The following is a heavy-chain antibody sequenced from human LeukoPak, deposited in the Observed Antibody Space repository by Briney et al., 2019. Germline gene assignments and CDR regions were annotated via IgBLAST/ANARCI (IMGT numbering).Heavy chain of an antibody. CDR1: GGSFSGYY. CDR3: ARGRGYRNAFDI. J-gene: IGHJ3*02. V-gene: IGHV4-34*01. CDR2: INHSGST. D-gene: IGHD5-18*01. Sequence: SETLSLTCAVYGGSFSGYYWSWIRRPPGKGLEWIGEINHSGSTNYNPSLKSRVTISVDTSKNQFSLKLSSVTAADTAVYYCARGRGYRNAFDIWGQGTMVTVSS.